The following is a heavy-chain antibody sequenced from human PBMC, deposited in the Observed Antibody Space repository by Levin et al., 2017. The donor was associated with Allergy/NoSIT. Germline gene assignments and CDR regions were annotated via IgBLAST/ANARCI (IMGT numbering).Heavy chain of an antibody. Sequence: LSLTCAASGFTFSSYAMSWVRQAPGKGLEWVSAISGSGGSTYYADSVKGRFTISRDNSKNTLYLQMNSLRAEDTAVYYCAKDLNQWLVHYFDYWGQGTLVTVSS. D-gene: IGHD6-19*01. CDR1: GFTFSSYA. V-gene: IGHV3-23*01. CDR2: ISGSGGST. J-gene: IGHJ4*02. CDR3: AKDLNQWLVHYFDY.